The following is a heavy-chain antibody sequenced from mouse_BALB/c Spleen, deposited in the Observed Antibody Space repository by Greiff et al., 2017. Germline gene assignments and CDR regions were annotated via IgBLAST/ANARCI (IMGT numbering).Heavy chain of an antibody. CDR3: ATWATTAYYFDY. CDR2: ISYDGSN. CDR1: GYSITSGYY. D-gene: IGHD1-2*01. V-gene: IGHV3-6*02. Sequence: DVQLQESGPGLVKPSQSLSLTCSVTGYSITSGYYWNWIRQFPGNKLEWMGYISYDGSNNYNPSLKNRISITRDTSKNQFFLKLNSVTTEDTATYYCATWATTAYYFDYWGQGTTLTVSS. J-gene: IGHJ2*01.